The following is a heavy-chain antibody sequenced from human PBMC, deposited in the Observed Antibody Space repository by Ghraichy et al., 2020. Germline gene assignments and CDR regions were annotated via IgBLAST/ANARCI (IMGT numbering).Heavy chain of an antibody. CDR3: ARQEIAVAGTIWFDP. J-gene: IGHJ5*02. D-gene: IGHD6-19*01. Sequence: SVKVSCKASGGTFSSYALSWVRQAPGQGLEWMGGIIPIFGTADYAQKFQGRVTITADESTSTTYMELSNLRSEDTAVYYCARQEIAVAGTIWFDPWGQGTLVTVSS. CDR1: GGTFSSYA. CDR2: IIPIFGTA. V-gene: IGHV1-69*13.